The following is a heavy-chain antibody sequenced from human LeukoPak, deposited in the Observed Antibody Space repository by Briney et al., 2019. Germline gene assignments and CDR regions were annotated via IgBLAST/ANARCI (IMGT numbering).Heavy chain of an antibody. CDR3: RDVFDY. CDR2: ISYDGSNK. V-gene: IGHV3-30*04. J-gene: IGHJ4*02. CDR1: GFTFRRYD. Sequence: GGSLRLSCAASGFTFRRYDMHWVRQAPGKGLEWVAVISYDGSNKYYADSVKGRFTISRDNSNNTLYLQMNSLRAEDTAVYYCRDVFDYWGQGTLVTVSS. D-gene: IGHD3-16*01.